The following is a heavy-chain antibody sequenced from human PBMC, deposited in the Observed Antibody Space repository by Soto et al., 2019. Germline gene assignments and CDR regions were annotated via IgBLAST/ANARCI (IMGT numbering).Heavy chain of an antibody. D-gene: IGHD3-10*01. CDR2: TYYRSKWYN. CDR1: GDSVSSNSAA. J-gene: IGHJ5*02. CDR3: ARDRDYYPSGSYYMYNWFDP. V-gene: IGHV6-1*01. Sequence: PSQTLSLTCVISGDSVSSNSAAWNWIRQSPSRGLEWLGRTYYRSKWYNDYAESVKSRLTINPDTSKNQFSLQLDSMTPEDTAVYYCARDRDYYPSGSYYMYNWFDPWGQGTLVTVSS.